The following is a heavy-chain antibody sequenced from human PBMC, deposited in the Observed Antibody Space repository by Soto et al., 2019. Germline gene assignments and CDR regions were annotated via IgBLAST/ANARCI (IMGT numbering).Heavy chain of an antibody. CDR2: ISGSGGST. J-gene: IGHJ4*02. CDR1: GFTFSSYA. Sequence: GGSLRLSCAASGFTFSSYAMSWVRQAPGKGLEWVSAISGSGGSTYYADSVKGRFTISRDNSKNTLYLQMNSLRAEDTAVYYCAKSMPSYYDSSGYYYYLNYWGQGTLVTVSS. D-gene: IGHD3-22*01. CDR3: AKSMPSYYDSSGYYYYLNY. V-gene: IGHV3-23*01.